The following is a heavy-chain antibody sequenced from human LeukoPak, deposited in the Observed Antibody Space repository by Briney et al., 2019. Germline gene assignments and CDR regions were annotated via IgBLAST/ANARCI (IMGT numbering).Heavy chain of an antibody. CDR3: VRDYYDSSGPDAFDI. D-gene: IGHD3-22*01. V-gene: IGHV3-11*04. J-gene: IGHJ3*02. Sequence: PGGSLRLSCAASGFTFSDYYMSWIRQAPGKGLEWVSYISSSGSTIYYADSVKGRFTISRDNAKNSLYLQMNSLRAEDTAVYYCVRDYYDSSGPDAFDIWGQGTMVTVSS. CDR1: GFTFSDYY. CDR2: ISSSGSTI.